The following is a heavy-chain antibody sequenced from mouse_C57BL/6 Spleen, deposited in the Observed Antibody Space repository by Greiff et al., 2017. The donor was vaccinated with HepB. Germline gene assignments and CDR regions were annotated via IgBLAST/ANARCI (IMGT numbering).Heavy chain of an antibody. CDR2: INYDGSST. V-gene: IGHV5-16*01. CDR1: GFTFSDYY. CDR3: ARGGGLGLYFDY. Sequence: EVKVVESEGGLVQPGSSMKLSCTASGFTFSDYYMAWVRQVPEKGLEWVANINYDGSSTYYLDSLKSRFIISRDNAKNILYLQMSSLKSEDTATYYCARGGGLGLYFDYWGQGTTRTVSS. J-gene: IGHJ2*01. D-gene: IGHD4-1*01.